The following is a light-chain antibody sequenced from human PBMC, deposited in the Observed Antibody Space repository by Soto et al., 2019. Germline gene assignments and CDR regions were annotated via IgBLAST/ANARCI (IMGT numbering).Light chain of an antibody. CDR2: KAS. J-gene: IGKJ1*01. Sequence: DIQMTQSPSTLSASLGDRVTITCRASQSISSWLAWYQQKPGKAPKLLIYKASSLESGVPSRFSGSGSGTEFTLTISSLQPDDFATYYCQQYNSYSWPFGQGTKV. CDR1: QSISSW. V-gene: IGKV1-5*03. CDR3: QQYNSYSWP.